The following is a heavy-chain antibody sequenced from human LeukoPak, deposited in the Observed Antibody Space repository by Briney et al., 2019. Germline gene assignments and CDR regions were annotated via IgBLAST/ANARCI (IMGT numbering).Heavy chain of an antibody. D-gene: IGHD2-8*02. CDR3: AKDAPGAGGYDI. CDR2: ISSSSSYI. J-gene: IGHJ3*02. CDR1: GFTFSSYS. Sequence: GGSLRLSCAASGFTFSSYSMNWVRQAPGKGLEWVSSISSSSSYIYYADSVKGRFTISRDNSKNTLYLQMNSLRAEDTAVYYCAKDAPGAGGYDIWGQGTMVTVSS. V-gene: IGHV3-21*04.